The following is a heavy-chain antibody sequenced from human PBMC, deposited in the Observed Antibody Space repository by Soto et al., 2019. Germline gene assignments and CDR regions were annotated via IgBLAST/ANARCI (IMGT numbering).Heavy chain of an antibody. J-gene: IGHJ6*03. CDR2: IYSGGST. CDR1: GFTVSSNY. Sequence: EVQLVESGGGLVQPGGSLRLSCAASGFTVSSNYMSWVRQAPGKGLEWVSVIYSGGSTYYADSVKGRFTISRHNSKNTLYLQMNSLRAEDTAVYYCARGTKNIGYCSSTSCYGSPHYYYYYMDVWGKGTTVTVSS. CDR3: ARGTKNIGYCSSTSCYGSPHYYYYYMDV. D-gene: IGHD2-2*01. V-gene: IGHV3-53*04.